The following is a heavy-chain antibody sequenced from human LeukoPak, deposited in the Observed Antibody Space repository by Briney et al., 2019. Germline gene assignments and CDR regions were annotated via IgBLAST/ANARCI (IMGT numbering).Heavy chain of an antibody. CDR1: GGSFSSYY. V-gene: IGHV4-59*01. CDR2: IYYSGST. CDR3: ARGIAARRAYYYYYMDV. D-gene: IGHD6-6*01. Sequence: PSETLSLACAVYGGSFSSYYWSWIRQPPGKGLEWIGYIYYSGSTNYNPSLKSRVTISVDTSKNQLSLRLSSVTAADTAVYYCARGIAARRAYYYYYMDVWGKGTTVTVSS. J-gene: IGHJ6*03.